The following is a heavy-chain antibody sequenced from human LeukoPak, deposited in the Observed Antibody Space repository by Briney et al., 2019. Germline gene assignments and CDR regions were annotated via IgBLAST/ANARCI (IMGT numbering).Heavy chain of an antibody. Sequence: SETLSLTCTVSGGSISSYYWSWIRQPPGKGLEWIREINHSGSTNYNPSLKSRVTISVDTSKNQFSLKLSSVTAADTAVYYCARARSFDYWGQGTLVTVSS. V-gene: IGHV4-34*01. CDR1: GGSISSYY. CDR3: ARARSFDY. CDR2: INHSGST. J-gene: IGHJ4*02.